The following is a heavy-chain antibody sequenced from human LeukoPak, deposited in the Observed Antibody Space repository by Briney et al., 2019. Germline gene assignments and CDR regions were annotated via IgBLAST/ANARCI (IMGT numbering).Heavy chain of an antibody. CDR1: GYTFTGYY. CDR3: ARDLMVYAITTYGFVY. V-gene: IGHV1-2*02. D-gene: IGHD2-8*01. J-gene: IGHJ4*02. Sequence: ASVKVSCKASGYTFTGYYMHWVRQAPGQGLEWMGWINPNSGGTNYAQKFQGRVTMTRDTSISTAYMELSRLRSDDTAVYYCARDLMVYAITTYGFVYWGQGTLVTVSS. CDR2: INPNSGGT.